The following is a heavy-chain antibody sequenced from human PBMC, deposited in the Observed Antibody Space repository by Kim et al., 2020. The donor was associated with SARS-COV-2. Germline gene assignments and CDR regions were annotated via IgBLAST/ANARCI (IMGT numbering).Heavy chain of an antibody. CDR3: ARGGRGYSYGEGYFDY. D-gene: IGHD5-18*01. Sequence: GGSLRLSCAVSGFTVTTNYMTWVRQAPGKALEWVSVIYSGGSPYYADSVKGRFTISRGVSRNILYLQMDGLRTEDSGVYYCARGGRGYSYGEGYFDYWGPGTLVTVSS. CDR2: IYSGGSP. V-gene: IGHV3-66*02. J-gene: IGHJ4*02. CDR1: GFTVTTNY.